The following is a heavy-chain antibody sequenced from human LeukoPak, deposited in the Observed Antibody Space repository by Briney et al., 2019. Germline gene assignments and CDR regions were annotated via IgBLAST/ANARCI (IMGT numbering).Heavy chain of an antibody. Sequence: GGSLRLFCAASGFTLSSYWMSWVRQAPGKGLEWVSSISSSSTYIYYADSVKGRFTISRDNAKNSLYLQMNSLRAEDTALYYCARDGELDYWGQGTLVTVSS. CDR1: GFTLSSYW. V-gene: IGHV3-21*01. CDR3: ARDGELDY. CDR2: ISSSSTYI. D-gene: IGHD7-27*01. J-gene: IGHJ4*02.